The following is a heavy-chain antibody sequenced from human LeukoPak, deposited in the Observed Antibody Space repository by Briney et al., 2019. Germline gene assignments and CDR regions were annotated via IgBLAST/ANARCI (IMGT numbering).Heavy chain of an antibody. Sequence: GGSLRLSCAASEFIFSNYGMHWVRQAPGKGLEWVAVISFDGSNKYYGDSVKGRFTISRDNSMYTLYLQMNGLRAEDAAVYYCAKEFSAYSGGWFFDVWGKGTTVTVSS. CDR2: ISFDGSNK. CDR3: AKEFSAYSGGWFFDV. D-gene: IGHD6-19*01. V-gene: IGHV3-30*18. J-gene: IGHJ6*04. CDR1: EFIFSNYG.